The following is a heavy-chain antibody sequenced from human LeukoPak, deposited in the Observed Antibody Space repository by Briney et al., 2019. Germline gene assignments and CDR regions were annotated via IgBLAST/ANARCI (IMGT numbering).Heavy chain of an antibody. J-gene: IGHJ4*02. D-gene: IGHD3-22*01. CDR3: ARDIHSSGPNFDY. Sequence: MTSETLSLTCTVSGGSTSSGGYYWSWIRQHPGKGLEWIGYIYYSGSTYYNPSLKSRVTISVDTSKNQFSLKLSSVTAADTAVYYCARDIHSSGPNFDYWGQGTLVTVSS. V-gene: IGHV4-31*03. CDR2: IYYSGST. CDR1: GGSTSSGGYY.